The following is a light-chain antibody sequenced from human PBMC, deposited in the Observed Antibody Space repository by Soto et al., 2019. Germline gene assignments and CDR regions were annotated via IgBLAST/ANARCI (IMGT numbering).Light chain of an antibody. Sequence: MVLTQSPGSLSLSPLEIATLSCMASQSVTNNYVAWYQQKPGQAPRLLIYDASKRATGIPARFSGSGSGTDFTLTISRLETEDFAVYYCQQYGSSGTFGQGTKVDIK. CDR1: QSVTNNY. J-gene: IGKJ1*01. V-gene: IGKV3-20*01. CDR3: QQYGSSGT. CDR2: DAS.